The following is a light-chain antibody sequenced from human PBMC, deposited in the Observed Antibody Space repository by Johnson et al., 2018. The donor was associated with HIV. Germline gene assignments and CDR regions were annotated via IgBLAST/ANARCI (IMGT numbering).Light chain of an antibody. V-gene: IGLV1-51*01. Sequence: QSVLTQPPSVSAAPGQKVSISCSGSSSNIGNNYVSWYQQLPGTAPKLLIYDNNKRPSGIPDRFSGSKSGTSATLGITGLQTGDEADYYCGTWDSSLTAYNYVCGNGTKGTVL. CDR1: SSNIGNNY. J-gene: IGLJ1*01. CDR3: GTWDSSLTAYNYV. CDR2: DNN.